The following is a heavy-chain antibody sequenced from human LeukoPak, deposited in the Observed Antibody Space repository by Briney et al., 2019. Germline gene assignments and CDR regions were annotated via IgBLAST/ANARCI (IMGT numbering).Heavy chain of an antibody. V-gene: IGHV1-24*01. D-gene: IGHD1-1*01. CDR1: GYTLTELS. Sequence: ASVKVSSKVSGYTLTELSMHWVRQAPGKGLEWMGGFDPEDGETIYAQKFQGRVTMTEDTSTDTAYMELSSLRAEDTAVYYCATVNPPRNDYYFDYWGQGTLVTVSS. CDR3: ATVNPPRNDYYFDY. CDR2: FDPEDGET. J-gene: IGHJ4*02.